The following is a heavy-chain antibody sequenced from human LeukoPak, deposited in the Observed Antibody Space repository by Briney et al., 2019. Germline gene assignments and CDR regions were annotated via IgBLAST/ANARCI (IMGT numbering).Heavy chain of an antibody. CDR2: FNDTGSST. J-gene: IGHJ4*02. CDR3: AKDGLIVVVPAAQGPDY. CDR1: GFDFSSHA. D-gene: IGHD2-2*01. Sequence: GGCLRLSCVASGFDFSSHAMTWVRQAPGKGVEGVASFNDTGSSTYYADSVKRRFTISRDNSKNTLYLQMNSLRAEDTAVYYCAKDGLIVVVPAAQGPDYWGQGTLVTVSS. V-gene: IGHV3-23*01.